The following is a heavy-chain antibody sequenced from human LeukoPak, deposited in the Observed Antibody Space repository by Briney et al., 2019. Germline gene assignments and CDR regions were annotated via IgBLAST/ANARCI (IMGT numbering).Heavy chain of an antibody. CDR3: ARDKPELFNDYGDYFGWFAP. D-gene: IGHD4-17*01. CDR1: GYTFTSYG. CDR2: ISAYNGNT. V-gene: IGHV1-18*01. J-gene: IGHJ5*02. Sequence: ASVKVACKTSGYTFTSYGMSGVRQSPGQGLVWMGWISAYNGNTNYAQKLQGRVTMTTDTSTSTAYMELRSLRSDDTAVYYCARDKPELFNDYGDYFGWFAPWGQGTLVTVSS.